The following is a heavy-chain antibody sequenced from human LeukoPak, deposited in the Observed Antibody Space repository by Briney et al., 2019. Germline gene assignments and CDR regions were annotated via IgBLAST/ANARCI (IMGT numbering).Heavy chain of an antibody. CDR3: ARVEGARSQGWFDP. Sequence: ASVKVSCKASGYTFTGYYMHWVRQAPGQGLEWMGWINPNSGGTNYAQKFQGRVTMTRDTSISTAYMELSRLRSDDTAVYYCARVEGARSQGWFDPWGQGTLVTVSS. CDR2: INPNSGGT. CDR1: GYTFTGYY. D-gene: IGHD1-1*01. J-gene: IGHJ5*02. V-gene: IGHV1-2*02.